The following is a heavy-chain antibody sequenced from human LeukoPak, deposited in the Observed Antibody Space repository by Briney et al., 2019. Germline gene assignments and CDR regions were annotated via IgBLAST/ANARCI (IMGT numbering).Heavy chain of an antibody. CDR3: ARRNTADASIDL. CDR2: VFYSGSN. Sequence: SETLSLTCSVSGGSIIGHWWSWIRQPPGRGLEWIGDVFYSGSNNYNPSLKSRLTISLDTSKNQFSLNLRSVTATDTAMYYCARRNTADASIDLWGRGTLVTASS. CDR1: GGSIIGHW. D-gene: IGHD2-21*01. V-gene: IGHV4-59*08. J-gene: IGHJ5*02.